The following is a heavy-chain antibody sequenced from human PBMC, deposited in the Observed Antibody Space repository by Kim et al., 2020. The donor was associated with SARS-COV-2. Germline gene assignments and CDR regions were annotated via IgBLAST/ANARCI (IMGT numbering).Heavy chain of an antibody. CDR2: IYYSGST. V-gene: IGHV4-59*08. CDR3: ARLYYDILTGYPIYYYYMDV. J-gene: IGHJ6*03. Sequence: SETLSLTCTVSGGSISSYYWSWIRQPPGKGLEWIGYIYYSGSTNYNPSLKSRVTISVDTSKNQFSLKLSSVTAADTAVYYCARLYYDILTGYPIYYYYMDVWGKGTTVTVSS. CDR1: GGSISSYY. D-gene: IGHD3-9*01.